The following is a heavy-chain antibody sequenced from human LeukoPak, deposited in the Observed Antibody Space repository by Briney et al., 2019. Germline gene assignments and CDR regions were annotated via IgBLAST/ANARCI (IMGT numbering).Heavy chain of an antibody. V-gene: IGHV3-20*04. D-gene: IGHD1-26*01. CDR1: GFTFDDYG. CDR3: ARSPGATTPIYFDY. Sequence: GGSLRLSCAASGFTFDDYGMSWVRQAPGKGLEWVSGINWNGGSTGYADSVKGRFTISRDNAENSLYLQMNSLRAEDTGLYYCARSPGATTPIYFDYWGQGTLVTVSS. CDR2: INWNGGST. J-gene: IGHJ4*02.